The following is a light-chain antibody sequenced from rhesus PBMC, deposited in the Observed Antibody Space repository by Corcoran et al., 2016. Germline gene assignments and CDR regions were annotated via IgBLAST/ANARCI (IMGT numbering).Light chain of an antibody. J-gene: IGKJ2*01. CDR2: EAA. CDR1: QGITNC. Sequence: DIQMTQSPSSLSASVGDRVTITCRANQGITNCLAWYQQKPGKTPNRLVYEAASLQGRIPSRFSGRGAGTDCTLTRSSLQPEYIATYYWPQSYKTPYSCGLGAKVKVK. V-gene: IGKV1-18*01. CDR3: PQSYKTPYS.